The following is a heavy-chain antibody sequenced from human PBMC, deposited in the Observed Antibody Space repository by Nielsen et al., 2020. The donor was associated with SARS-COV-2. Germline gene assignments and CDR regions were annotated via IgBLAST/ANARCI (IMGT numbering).Heavy chain of an antibody. V-gene: IGHV4-39*07. CDR2: IYYSGST. CDR1: GGSISSSSYY. CDR3: ARDGGGTSYGSGSFSSNSYYYYMDV. D-gene: IGHD3-10*01. Sequence: SETLSLTCTVSGGSISSSSYYWGWIRQPPGKGLEWIGSIYYSGSTYYNPSLKSRVTISVDTSKNQFSLKLSSVTAADTAVYYCARDGGGTSYGSGSFSSNSYYYYMDVWGRGTRSPSP. J-gene: IGHJ6*03.